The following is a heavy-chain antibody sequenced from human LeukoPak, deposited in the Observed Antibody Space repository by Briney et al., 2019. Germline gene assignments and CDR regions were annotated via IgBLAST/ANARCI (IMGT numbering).Heavy chain of an antibody. V-gene: IGHV4-39*01. Sequence: SETLSLTCTVSGGSISSSSYYWGWIRQPPGKGLEWIGSIYYSGSTYYNPSLKSRITISVDTSKNQFSLKLSSVTAADTAVYYCARGPRYYDILTGPDYWGQGTLVTVSS. D-gene: IGHD3-9*01. CDR1: GGSISSSSYY. J-gene: IGHJ4*02. CDR3: ARGPRYYDILTGPDY. CDR2: IYYSGST.